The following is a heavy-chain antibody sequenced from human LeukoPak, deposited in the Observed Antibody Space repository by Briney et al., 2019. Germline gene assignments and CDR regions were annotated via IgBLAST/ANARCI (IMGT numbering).Heavy chain of an antibody. V-gene: IGHV3-74*01. CDR2: INSDGYSI. CDR1: GFTFSSYG. D-gene: IGHD6-19*01. Sequence: GGSLRLSCAASGFTFSSYGMHWVRQAPGKGPVWLARINSDGYSISYADSVKGRFTISRDNAKKTLYLQMNTLRAEDTAMYYCARAIAEAGTDSWGQGTLVTVSS. J-gene: IGHJ4*02. CDR3: ARAIAEAGTDS.